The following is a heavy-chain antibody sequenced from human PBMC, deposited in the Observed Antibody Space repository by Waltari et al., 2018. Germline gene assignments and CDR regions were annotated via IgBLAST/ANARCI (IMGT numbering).Heavy chain of an antibody. D-gene: IGHD3-3*01. CDR1: GFTVSSNY. CDR3: ASTNDCWSGYSPYFDY. Sequence: EVQLVESGGGLIQPGGSLRLSCAASGFTVSSNYMSWVRQPPGKGVEGVSVLYSVGSTYSADSVKGRFTISREHSKNTLYLQMNSLRAEDTAVYYCASTNDCWSGYSPYFDYWGQGTLVTVSS. V-gene: IGHV3-53*01. J-gene: IGHJ4*02. CDR2: LYSVGST.